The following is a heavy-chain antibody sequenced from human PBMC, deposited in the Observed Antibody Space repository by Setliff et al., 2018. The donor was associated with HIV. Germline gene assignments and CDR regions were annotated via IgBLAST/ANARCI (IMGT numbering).Heavy chain of an antibody. CDR1: GYTFSRYD. Sequence: ASVKVSCKASGYTFSRYDVTWVRQAPGQGLEWMGGISGHNGDTKYPQKFQGRVTMTTDTSTSTAYMELRSLRSDDTAVYYCARGGTYCTNGVCYTHNWFDPWGQGTLVTVSS. D-gene: IGHD2-8*01. J-gene: IGHJ5*02. CDR3: ARGGTYCTNGVCYTHNWFDP. CDR2: ISGHNGDT. V-gene: IGHV1-18*01.